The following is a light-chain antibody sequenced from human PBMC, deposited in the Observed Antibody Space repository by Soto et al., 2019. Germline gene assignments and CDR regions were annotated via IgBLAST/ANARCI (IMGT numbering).Light chain of an antibody. CDR1: QSVGNN. V-gene: IGKV3-15*01. Sequence: EIVMTQSPATVSVSPGERATLYCRASQSVGNNLAWYQQKPGQAPGLFIFGASVRATGVPDRFSGSGSGTEFTLSISNLQSEDSAVYYCQQYESWPPLFTFGQGTKVDIK. CDR3: QQYESWPPLFT. J-gene: IGKJ2*01. CDR2: GAS.